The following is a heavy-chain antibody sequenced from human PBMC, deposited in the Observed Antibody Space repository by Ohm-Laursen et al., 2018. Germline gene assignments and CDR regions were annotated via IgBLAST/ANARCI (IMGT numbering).Heavy chain of an antibody. J-gene: IGHJ4*02. Sequence: TLSLTCTVSGGSISRYFWNWIRQPAGKGLEWIGRIYTSGSTNSNPSLKSRVTMSVDTSKNQFSLNLSSVTAADTAMYYCARMMDFNGYYFDFWGQGTLVTVSS. CDR1: GGSISRYF. CDR3: ARMMDFNGYYFDF. V-gene: IGHV4-4*07. CDR2: IYTSGST. D-gene: IGHD2-8*01.